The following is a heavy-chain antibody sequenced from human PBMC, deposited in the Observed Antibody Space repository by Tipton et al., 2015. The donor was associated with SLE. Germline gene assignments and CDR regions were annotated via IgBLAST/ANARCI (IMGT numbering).Heavy chain of an antibody. Sequence: TLSLTCTVSGGSISSYFWSWIRQPPGKGLEWIGYIYYSGSTNYNPSLKSRVTISVDTSKNQFSLKLSSVTAADTAVYYCARDKDSSSSYYYYYGMDVWGQGTTVTVSS. CDR2: IYYSGST. J-gene: IGHJ6*02. V-gene: IGHV4-59*01. D-gene: IGHD6-6*01. CDR3: ARDKDSSSSYYYYYGMDV. CDR1: GGSISSYF.